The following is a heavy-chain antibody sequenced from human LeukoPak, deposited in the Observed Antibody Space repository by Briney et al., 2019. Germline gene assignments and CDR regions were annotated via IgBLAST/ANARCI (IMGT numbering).Heavy chain of an antibody. CDR1: GYTFSAYY. D-gene: IGHD2-15*01. CDR2: INPNSGNT. J-gene: IGHJ4*02. V-gene: IGHV1-8*02. CDR3: ARYCSGGSCYYPFDY. Sequence: GASVKVSCKASGYTFSAYYMHWVRQAPGQGLEWMGWINPNSGNTGYAQKFQGRVTMTRNTSISTAYMELSSLRSEDTAVYYCARYCSGGSCYYPFDYWGQGTLVTVSS.